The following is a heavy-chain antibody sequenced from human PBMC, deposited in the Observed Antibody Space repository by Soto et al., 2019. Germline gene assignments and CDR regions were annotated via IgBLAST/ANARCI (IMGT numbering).Heavy chain of an antibody. J-gene: IGHJ4*02. V-gene: IGHV3-33*01. CDR3: ARDMRSYVDY. Sequence: QVHLVESGGGVIQPARSLRLSCAASGFTFSSYGMHWVRQAPGKGLERVALIWYDGSNKYYPDSVKGRFTISRDNSKNTVYMQMNSPIAEDTAVYYCARDMRSYVDYWGQGTLVTVSS. CDR2: IWYDGSNK. CDR1: GFTFSSYG. D-gene: IGHD3-16*01.